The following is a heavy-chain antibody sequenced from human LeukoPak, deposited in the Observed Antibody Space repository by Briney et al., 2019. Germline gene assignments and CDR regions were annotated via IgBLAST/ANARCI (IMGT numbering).Heavy chain of an antibody. CDR1: GGSISSSSYY. V-gene: IGHV4-39*01. CDR3: ARGPSYDYIWGSYRQNYFDY. J-gene: IGHJ4*02. Sequence: PSETLSLTCTVSGGSISSSSYYWGWIRQPPGKGLGWMGSIYYSGSTYYNPSLKSRVTISVDTSKNQFSLKLSSVTAADTAVYYCARGPSYDYIWGSYRQNYFDYWGQGTLVTVSS. CDR2: IYYSGST. D-gene: IGHD3-16*02.